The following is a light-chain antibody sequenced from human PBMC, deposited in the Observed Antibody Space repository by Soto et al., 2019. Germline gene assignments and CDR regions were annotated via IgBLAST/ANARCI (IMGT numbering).Light chain of an antibody. CDR3: QKYNSALSIT. CDR2: AAS. Sequence: DIQMTQSPSSLSASVGDRVTITCRASQGISNYLAWYQQKPGKVPKLLIYAASTLQSGVPSRFSGSGSGTDFTLTISSLQPEDVATYYCQKYNSALSITFGQGKRLEIK. J-gene: IGKJ5*01. V-gene: IGKV1-27*01. CDR1: QGISNY.